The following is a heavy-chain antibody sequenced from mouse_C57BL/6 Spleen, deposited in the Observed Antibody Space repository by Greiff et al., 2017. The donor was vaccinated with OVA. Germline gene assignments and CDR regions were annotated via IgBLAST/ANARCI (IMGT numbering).Heavy chain of an antibody. CDR3: TRAPIYYDYDGYYFDY. Sequence: EVKLVESGEGLVKPGGSLKLSCAASGFTFSSYAMSWVRQTPEKRLEWVAYISSGGDYIYYADTVKGRFTISRDNARNTLYLQMSSLKSEDTAMYYCTRAPIYYDYDGYYFDYWGQGTTLTVSS. CDR2: ISSGGDYI. CDR1: GFTFSSYA. J-gene: IGHJ2*01. D-gene: IGHD2-4*01. V-gene: IGHV5-9-1*02.